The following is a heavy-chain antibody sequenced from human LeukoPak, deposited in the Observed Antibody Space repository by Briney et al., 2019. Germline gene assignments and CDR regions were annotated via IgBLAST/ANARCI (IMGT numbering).Heavy chain of an antibody. Sequence: SETLSLTCTVSGASVTSTGYCWAWLRQAPGQGLEWIGSIYDNGNTYYNPALGSRVTLSLETSNNQIALKLDSLTAADSAVYFCAREEYAFNSYMDFWGKGTTVSVS. D-gene: IGHD2-2*01. CDR3: AREEYAFNSYMDF. CDR2: IYDNGNT. J-gene: IGHJ6*03. CDR1: GASVTSTGYC. V-gene: IGHV4-39*06.